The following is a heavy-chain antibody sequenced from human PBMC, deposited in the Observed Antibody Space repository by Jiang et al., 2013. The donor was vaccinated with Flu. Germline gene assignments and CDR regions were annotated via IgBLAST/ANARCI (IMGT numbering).Heavy chain of an antibody. J-gene: IGHJ4*02. D-gene: IGHD6-19*01. CDR1: SGSINNYF. V-gene: IGHV4-59*01. CDR2: IHYSETT. CDR3: ARKSPGGWFLDY. Sequence: GPGLVKPSETLSLTCTVSSGSINNYFWNWIRQPPGKRLEWIGYIHYSETTNYNPSLKSRVTILVDTSKNQFSLKLRSVTAADTAVYYCARKSPGGWFLDYWGQGTLVTVSS.